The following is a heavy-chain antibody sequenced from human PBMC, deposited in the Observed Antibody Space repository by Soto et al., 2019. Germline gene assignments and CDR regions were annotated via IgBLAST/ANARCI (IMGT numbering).Heavy chain of an antibody. CDR3: AKKVNSGPGSRYFDF. CDR1: GFTFSSYS. J-gene: IGHJ4*02. Sequence: GGSLRLSCAVSGFTFSSYSMSWVRQAPGKGLEWVSGFSTGGDGGTAYYIDSVKGRFTISRDNSKNTLFLQMNSLRAEDTAIYYCAKKVNSGPGSRYFDFWGQGTLVTVSS. V-gene: IGHV3-23*01. D-gene: IGHD3-10*01. CDR2: FSTGGDGGTA.